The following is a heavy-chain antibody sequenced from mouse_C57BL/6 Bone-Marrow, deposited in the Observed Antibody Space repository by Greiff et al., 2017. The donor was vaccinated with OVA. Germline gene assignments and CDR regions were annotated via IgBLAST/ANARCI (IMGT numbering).Heavy chain of an antibody. J-gene: IGHJ1*03. Sequence: QVQLQQSGAELVRPGTSVKMSCKASGYTFTNYWIGWAKQRPGHGLEWIGDIYPGGGYTNYNEKFKGKATLTTDKSSSTAYMQFSSLTSEDSAIYYCARSHYYGSSPHWYFGVWGTGTTVTVSS. V-gene: IGHV1-63*01. D-gene: IGHD1-1*01. CDR1: GYTFTNYW. CDR3: ARSHYYGSSPHWYFGV. CDR2: IYPGGGYT.